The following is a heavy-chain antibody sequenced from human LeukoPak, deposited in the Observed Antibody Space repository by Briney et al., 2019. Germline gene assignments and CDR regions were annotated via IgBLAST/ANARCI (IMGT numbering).Heavy chain of an antibody. Sequence: GGSLRLSCAAFGFTFSSYSMNWVRQAPGKGLEWVSSISSSSSYIYYADSVKGRFTISRDNAKNSLYLQMNSLRAEDTAVYYCARDGSGYCSSTSCYGVGTFDIWGQGTMVTVSS. CDR1: GFTFSSYS. J-gene: IGHJ3*02. CDR3: ARDGSGYCSSTSCYGVGTFDI. V-gene: IGHV3-21*01. CDR2: ISSSSSYI. D-gene: IGHD2-2*01.